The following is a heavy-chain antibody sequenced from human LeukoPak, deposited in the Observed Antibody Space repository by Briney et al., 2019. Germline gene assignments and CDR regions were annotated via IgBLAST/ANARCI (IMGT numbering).Heavy chain of an antibody. CDR3: AGSPGEYYYMDV. J-gene: IGHJ6*03. Sequence: SETLSLTCSVSDGSISSYYWNWIRQPPGEGLEWVGNVYYSGGTNYNSSLKSRVTISLDTSKNQISLILSSVTAADTAVYYCAGSPGEYYYMDVWASGTTVTVSS. V-gene: IGHV4-59*01. D-gene: IGHD3-16*01. CDR2: VYYSGGT. CDR1: DGSISSYY.